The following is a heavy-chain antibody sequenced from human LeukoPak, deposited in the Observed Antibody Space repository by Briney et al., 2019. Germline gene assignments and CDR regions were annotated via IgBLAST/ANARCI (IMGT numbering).Heavy chain of an antibody. CDR2: INPNSGGT. CDR3: ARDLGPYSSGWYDDYYYYYMDV. D-gene: IGHD6-19*01. J-gene: IGHJ6*03. V-gene: IGHV1-2*02. Sequence: ASVKVSCKASGYTFTGYYMHWVRQAPGQGLEWMGWINPNSGGTNYAQKFQGRVTITADKSTSTAYMELSSLRSEDTAVYYCARDLGPYSSGWYDDYYYYYMDVWGKGTTVTVSS. CDR1: GYTFTGYY.